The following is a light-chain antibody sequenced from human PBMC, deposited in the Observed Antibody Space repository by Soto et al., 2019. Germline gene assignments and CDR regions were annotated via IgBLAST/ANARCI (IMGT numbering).Light chain of an antibody. CDR1: QSVSIN. Sequence: EILMTQSPATLAVSAGERATLSCRASQSVSINLACYQQKPGQAPRLLVYAASTRAIGIPSRFSGSGSGTEFTLTISSLQSEDFAVYYCHQYNNWPGTFGQGTKVDIK. V-gene: IGKV3-15*01. J-gene: IGKJ1*01. CDR2: AAS. CDR3: HQYNNWPGT.